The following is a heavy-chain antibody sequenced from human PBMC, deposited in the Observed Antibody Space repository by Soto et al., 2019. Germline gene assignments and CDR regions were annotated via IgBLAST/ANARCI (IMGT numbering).Heavy chain of an antibody. V-gene: IGHV3-23*01. D-gene: IGHD3-22*01. CDR3: ANYYYDSSGWHFDY. CDR2: ISGSGGTT. CDR1: GFTFNSYA. Sequence: GGSLRLSCAASGFTFNSYAMSWVSQAPGKGLEWVSGISGSGGTTYYSDSVQGRFTISRDNSRNTLYLQMNSLGAEDTALYYCANYYYDSSGWHFDYWGQGTLVTVSS. J-gene: IGHJ4*02.